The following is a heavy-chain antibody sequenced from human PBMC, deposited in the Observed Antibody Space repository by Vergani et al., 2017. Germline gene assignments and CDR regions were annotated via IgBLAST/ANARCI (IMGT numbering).Heavy chain of an antibody. CDR3: TIHCAVVAANTWFDP. D-gene: IGHD2-15*01. J-gene: IGHJ5*02. Sequence: QVQLQESGPGLVKPSETLSLTCTVSNDSVSNTFYYWGWIRQTPGKGLEWIGSSYYSGSTYYNPSLESRVTMCVDTSKSQFALKLSYVTASDTAVYYCTIHCAVVAANTWFDPWGQGTLVTVSS. V-gene: IGHV4-39*01. CDR1: NDSVSNTFYY. CDR2: SYYSGST.